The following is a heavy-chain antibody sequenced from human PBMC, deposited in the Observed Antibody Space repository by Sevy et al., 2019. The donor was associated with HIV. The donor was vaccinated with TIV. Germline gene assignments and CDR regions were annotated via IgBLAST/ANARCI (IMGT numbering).Heavy chain of an antibody. Sequence: GESLKISCKSSGYSFTNYWIAWVRQVPGKGLEWMGIIYPGDSDTRDSPSFQGQVTISADKSITTVYLQWSSLKASDIAIYCCARRCSRDSCTPGEVFHSPRAHFDVWGQGTMVTVSS. CDR2: IYPGDSDT. CDR3: ARRCSRDSCTPGEVFHSPRAHFDV. V-gene: IGHV5-51*01. D-gene: IGHD2-21*01. CDR1: GYSFTNYW. J-gene: IGHJ3*01.